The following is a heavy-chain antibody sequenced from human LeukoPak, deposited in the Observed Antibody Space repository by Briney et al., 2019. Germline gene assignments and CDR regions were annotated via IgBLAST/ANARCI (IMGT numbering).Heavy chain of an antibody. CDR1: GFTFSSYA. CDR3: AKGSCSSTSCYLGAFDI. Sequence: GGSLRLSCAASGFTFSSYAMSWVRQAPGKGLEWVSAISGSGGSTYYADSVKGRFTISRDNSKNTLYLQMNSLRAEDTAVYYCAKGSCSSTSCYLGAFDIWGQGTMVTVSS. J-gene: IGHJ3*02. D-gene: IGHD2-2*01. V-gene: IGHV3-23*01. CDR2: ISGSGGST.